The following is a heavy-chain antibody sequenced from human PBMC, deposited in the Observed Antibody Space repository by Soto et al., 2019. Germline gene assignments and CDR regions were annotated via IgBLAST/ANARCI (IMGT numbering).Heavy chain of an antibody. CDR2: VEVENDDR. CDR1: GITFSDLH. CDR3: AADRGSLGSVSIDY. D-gene: IGHD1-26*01. V-gene: IGHV1-69-2*01. Sequence: EVLLQQSGAEAREPGGVVKMSCAVSGITFSDLHMHWVKQAPGKGLEWVGLVEVENDDRLYAEKYRGRLNINTDTARHTSYMELTSLTSDDKAIYFCAADRGSLGSVSIDYWGQGTPVTVAA. J-gene: IGHJ4*02.